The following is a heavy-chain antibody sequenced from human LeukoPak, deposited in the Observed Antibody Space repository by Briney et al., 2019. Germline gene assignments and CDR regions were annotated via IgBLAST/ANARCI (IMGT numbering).Heavy chain of an antibody. V-gene: IGHV3-48*04. CDR3: ARDRGFEYSSSSVSKPFDY. D-gene: IGHD6-6*01. CDR2: ISSSSSTI. CDR1: GFTFSSYS. Sequence: GGSLRLSCAASGFTFSSYSMNWVRQAPGKGLEWVSYISSSSSTIYYADSMKGRFTISRDNAKNSLYLQMNSLRAEDTAVYYCARDRGFEYSSSSVSKPFDYWGQGTLVTVSS. J-gene: IGHJ4*02.